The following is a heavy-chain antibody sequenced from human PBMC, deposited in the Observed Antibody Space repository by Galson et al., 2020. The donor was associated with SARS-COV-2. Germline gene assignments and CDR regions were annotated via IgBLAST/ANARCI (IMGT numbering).Heavy chain of an antibody. D-gene: IGHD4-4*01. CDR3: ARTLLDDYTKVYYYYGLDV. J-gene: IGHJ6*02. CDR2: IATTGDT. V-gene: IGHV3-13*01. CDR1: GFTFSKYD. Sequence: GESLKISCAASGFTFSKYDMHWVRQTTGKGLEWVAGIATTGDTYYPDSVKGRFTLSRENAKNSLYLQLNSLRAGDTAVYYCARTLLDDYTKVYYYYGLDVWGQGTAVAVSS.